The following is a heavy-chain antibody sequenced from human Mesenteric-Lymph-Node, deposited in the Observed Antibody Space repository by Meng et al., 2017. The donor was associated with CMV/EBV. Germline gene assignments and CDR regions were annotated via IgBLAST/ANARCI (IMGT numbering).Heavy chain of an antibody. J-gene: IGHJ6*02. V-gene: IGHV3-20*04. D-gene: IGHD2-21*01. CDR3: ARDLFPYGMDV. CDR1: GFTFSSYW. CDR2: INWNGGST. Sequence: GESLKISCATSGFTFSSYWMHWVRQAPGKGLEWVSGINWNGGSTNYADSVKGRFTISRDNAKNSLYLQMNSLRAEDTALYYCARDLFPYGMDVWGQGTTVTVSS.